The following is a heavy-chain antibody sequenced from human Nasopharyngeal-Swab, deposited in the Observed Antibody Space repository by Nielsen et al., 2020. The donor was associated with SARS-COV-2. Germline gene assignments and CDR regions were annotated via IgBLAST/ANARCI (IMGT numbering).Heavy chain of an antibody. Sequence: SGPTLVKPTQTLTLTCTFSGFSLSTSGVGVGWIRQPPGKALEWLALIYWNDDKRYSPSLKSRLTITKGTSKNQVVLTMTNMDPVDTATYYCAHSSSITMIVVVIPTFDYWGQGTLVTVSS. CDR3: AHSSSITMIVVVIPTFDY. V-gene: IGHV2-5*01. J-gene: IGHJ4*02. CDR1: GFSLSTSGVG. D-gene: IGHD3-22*01. CDR2: IYWNDDK.